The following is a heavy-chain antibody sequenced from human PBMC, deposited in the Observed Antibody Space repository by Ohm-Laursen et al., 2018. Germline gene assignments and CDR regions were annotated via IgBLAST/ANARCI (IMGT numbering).Heavy chain of an antibody. CDR3: AGDSLAVDY. J-gene: IGHJ4*02. CDR2: ISDSGST. CDR1: GDSINNYY. V-gene: IGHV4-59*01. Sequence: TLSLTCTVSGDSINNYYWNWIRQPSGKGLEWIGYISDSGSTYYNPSLKSRVTISVDTSKNQFSLRLTSVTAADTAIYYCAGDSLAVDYWGQGTRVTVSS.